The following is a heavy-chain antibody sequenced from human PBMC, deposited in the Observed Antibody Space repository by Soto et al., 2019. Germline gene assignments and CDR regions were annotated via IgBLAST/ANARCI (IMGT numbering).Heavy chain of an antibody. Sequence: GGSLRLSCATSGFTFSSFDMDWVRQAPGKGLEWVSSIHSASTYIYYADTVRGRFTISGDNAKSSLYLQMNSLTVEDTAVYYCARRAVTTYHFFDYWGQGALVTVSS. CDR2: IHSASTYI. CDR3: ARRAVTTYHFFDY. CDR1: GFTFSSFD. D-gene: IGHD4-17*01. V-gene: IGHV3-21*06. J-gene: IGHJ4*02.